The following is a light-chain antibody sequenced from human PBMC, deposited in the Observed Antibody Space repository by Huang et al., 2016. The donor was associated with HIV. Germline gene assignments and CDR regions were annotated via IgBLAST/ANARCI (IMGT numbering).Light chain of an antibody. V-gene: IGKV1-39*01. CDR1: QSIRTY. CDR3: QQSYNTPRT. Sequence: DIQLTQSPSSLSASVGDRVTITCRASQSIRTYLNWYQQKPGKAPTLLIYVSSSLQSWVPSRFRGSGSGTDFTLTISSLQPEDFATYYCQQSYNTPRTFGQGTKLEIK. J-gene: IGKJ2*02. CDR2: VSS.